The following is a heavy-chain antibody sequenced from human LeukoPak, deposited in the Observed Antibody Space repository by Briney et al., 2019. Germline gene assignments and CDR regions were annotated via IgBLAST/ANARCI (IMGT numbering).Heavy chain of an antibody. Sequence: SETLSLTCTVSGGSINNYYWSWIRQPPGKGLEWIRYIYYRGSTNYNPSLKSRVTFSVDTSKNQFSLKLNSVTAADTAVYYCARGGDYGDLRYFDYWDQGTLVTVSS. V-gene: IGHV4-59*01. CDR1: GGSINNYY. D-gene: IGHD4-17*01. CDR2: IYYRGST. J-gene: IGHJ4*02. CDR3: ARGGDYGDLRYFDY.